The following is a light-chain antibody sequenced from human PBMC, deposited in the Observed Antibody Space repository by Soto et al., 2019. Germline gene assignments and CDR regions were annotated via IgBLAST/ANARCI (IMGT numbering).Light chain of an antibody. J-gene: IGKJ1*01. Sequence: EVLMTQSPATLSMSPGGRATLSCRASQSVGSNLAWYQQKPGQAPRLLICGASTRATGIPARVSGRRSGTEFILHIRSLRSEDFEVYYCQQSHKWTCAFGPGTKVEIK. CDR2: GAS. CDR3: QQSHKWTCA. CDR1: QSVGSN. V-gene: IGKV3-15*01.